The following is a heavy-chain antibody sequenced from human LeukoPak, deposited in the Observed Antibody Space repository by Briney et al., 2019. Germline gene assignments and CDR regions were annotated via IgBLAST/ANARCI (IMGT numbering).Heavy chain of an antibody. D-gene: IGHD4/OR15-4a*01. J-gene: IGHJ4*02. CDR3: ARDPGAFPYFFDY. CDR1: GFTFTTYS. V-gene: IGHV3-30*03. Sequence: GGSLRLSCAASGFTFTTYSMHWVCQAPGKGLEWVAFISYDGNKKYYADSVKGRFTISRDNSKNILYVQMNSLRVEDTALYYCARDPGAFPYFFDYWGQGTLVTVSS. CDR2: ISYDGNKK.